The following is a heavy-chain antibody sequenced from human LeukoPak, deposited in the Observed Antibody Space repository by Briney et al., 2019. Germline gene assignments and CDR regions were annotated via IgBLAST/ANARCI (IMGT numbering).Heavy chain of an antibody. D-gene: IGHD6-13*01. V-gene: IGHV4-39*01. J-gene: IGHJ4*02. CDR2: IYYSGST. Sequence: SETLSLTCTVSGGSISSSSYYWGWIRQPPGKGLEWIGSIYYSGSTYYNPFLKSRVTRSVDTSKNQFSLKLSSVTAADTAVYYCARHDAIAAAGYFDYWGQGTLVTVSS. CDR3: ARHDAIAAAGYFDY. CDR1: GGSISSSSYY.